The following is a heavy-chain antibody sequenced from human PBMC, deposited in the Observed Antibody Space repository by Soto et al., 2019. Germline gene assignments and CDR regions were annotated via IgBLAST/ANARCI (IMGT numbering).Heavy chain of an antibody. CDR2: FSLSGTT. V-gene: IGHV4-4*07. J-gene: IGHJ4*02. CDR3: ARGMTPPGAPAWYYFDS. Sequence: SETLSLTCTVSGASITGSFFWSWIRQPAGKGLEWIGRFSLSGTTNYNPSLRSRVTMSADVSKNQFSLRLTSVTAAETALYYCARGMTPPGAPAWYYFDSWGQGTLVTVSS. D-gene: IGHD2-8*02. CDR1: GASITGSFF.